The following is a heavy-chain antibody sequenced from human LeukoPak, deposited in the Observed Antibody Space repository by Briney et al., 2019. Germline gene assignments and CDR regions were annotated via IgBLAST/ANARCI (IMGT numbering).Heavy chain of an antibody. Sequence: GGSLRLSCAASGFTFSDYYMSWIRQAPGKGLEWVSTIKGIGPTAYYADSLKGRFTISRDNAKNSLFLQMSSLRADDTAIYYCARAGELRYMDVWGKGTAVTVSS. D-gene: IGHD3-16*01. V-gene: IGHV3-11*04. CDR3: ARAGELRYMDV. J-gene: IGHJ6*03. CDR1: GFTFSDYY. CDR2: IKGIGPTA.